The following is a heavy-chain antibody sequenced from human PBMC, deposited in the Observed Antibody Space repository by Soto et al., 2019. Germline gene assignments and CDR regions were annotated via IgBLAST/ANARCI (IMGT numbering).Heavy chain of an antibody. CDR1: GGSISSGTYY. J-gene: IGHJ4*02. CDR2: IYYSGST. CDR3: ARENGGNRGVFDY. V-gene: IGHV4-61*01. Sequence: SETLSLTCTVSGGSISSGTYYWSWIRQPPGKGLEWIGYIYYSGSTNYNPSLKSRVTISVDTSKNQFSLKLSSVTAADTAVYYCARENGGNRGVFDYWGQGTLVTVSS. D-gene: IGHD7-27*01.